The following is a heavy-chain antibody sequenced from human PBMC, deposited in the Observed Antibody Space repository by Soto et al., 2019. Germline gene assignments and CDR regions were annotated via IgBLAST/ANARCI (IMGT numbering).Heavy chain of an antibody. CDR1: GFIFSNHF. Sequence: VQLVESGGGVVQPGNSLRLSCAASGFIFSNHFMHWVRQAPGKGLEWLAGIWYDGNTEFYAESLKGRLTISRDTSKITLYLEMSRLRAEDTAMYYCAKESDTFDVWGQGTMVIVS. CDR2: IWYDGNTE. CDR3: AKESDTFDV. J-gene: IGHJ3*01. V-gene: IGHV3-33*06.